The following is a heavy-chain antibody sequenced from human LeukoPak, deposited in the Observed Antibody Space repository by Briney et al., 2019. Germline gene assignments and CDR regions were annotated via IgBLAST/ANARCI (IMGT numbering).Heavy chain of an antibody. Sequence: ASVKVSCKASGYTFTGYYMHWVRQAPGQGLEWMGRINPNNGGTNYAQKFQGRVIMTRDTSISTAYMELSRLRSDDTAVYYCARAKGVVAAAGTTYNYWGQGTLVTVSS. CDR2: INPNNGGT. V-gene: IGHV1-2*06. D-gene: IGHD6-13*01. J-gene: IGHJ4*02. CDR3: ARAKGVVAAAGTTYNY. CDR1: GYTFTGYY.